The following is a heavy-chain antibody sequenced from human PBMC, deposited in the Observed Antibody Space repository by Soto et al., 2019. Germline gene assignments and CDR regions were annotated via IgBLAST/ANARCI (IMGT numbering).Heavy chain of an antibody. Sequence: GGSLRLSCAASGFTFSSYAMSWVRQAPGKGLEWVSAISGRGIGTYYADPVKGRFTISRDSSKNTLYLQMNSLRAEDTAVYFCTRGSSGYYFGRPRYFDDWGQVTLFTVSS. J-gene: IGHJ4*02. D-gene: IGHD3-22*01. V-gene: IGHV3-23*01. CDR2: ISGRGIGT. CDR3: TRGSSGYYFGRPRYFDD. CDR1: GFTFSSYA.